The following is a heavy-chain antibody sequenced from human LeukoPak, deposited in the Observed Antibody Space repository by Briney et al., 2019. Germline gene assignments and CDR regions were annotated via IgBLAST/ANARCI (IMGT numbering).Heavy chain of an antibody. J-gene: IGHJ3*02. CDR3: ASPAGITSNDPFDI. CDR1: GYSFITYW. V-gene: IGHV5-51*01. CDR2: IYPGDSGT. D-gene: IGHD1-14*01. Sequence: GESLKISCQGSGYSFITYWIGWVRQMPGKGLEWMGIIYPGDSGTRYSPSFQGQVTISADKSIDTVFLQWSTLKASDTAIYYCASPAGITSNDPFDIWGQGTMVTVSS.